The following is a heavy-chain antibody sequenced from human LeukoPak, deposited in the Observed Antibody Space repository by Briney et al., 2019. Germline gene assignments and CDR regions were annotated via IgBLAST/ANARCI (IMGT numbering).Heavy chain of an antibody. D-gene: IGHD5-24*01. CDR3: ARGGRGYNYHYFDY. CDR2: INHSGNT. J-gene: IGHJ4*02. V-gene: IGHV4-34*01. Sequence: SETLSLTCAVYGGSFSGYYWSWIRQPPGKGLEWIGEINHSGNTNYNPSLKSRVTISVDTSKNQFSLKLSSVTAADTAVYYCARGGRGYNYHYFDYWGQGTLVTVSS. CDR1: GGSFSGYY.